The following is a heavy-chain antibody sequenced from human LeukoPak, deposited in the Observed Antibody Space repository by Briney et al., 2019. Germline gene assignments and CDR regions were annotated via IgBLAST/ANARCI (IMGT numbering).Heavy chain of an antibody. V-gene: IGHV1-18*01. Sequence: GASVKVSCKASGCTFTSYGISWVRQAPGQGLEWMGWISAYNGNTNYAQKLQGRVTMTTDTSTSTAYMELRSLRSDDTAVYYCARDPAIVVVPAAMVWFDPWGQGTLVTVSS. D-gene: IGHD2-2*01. J-gene: IGHJ5*02. CDR3: ARDPAIVVVPAAMVWFDP. CDR1: GCTFTSYG. CDR2: ISAYNGNT.